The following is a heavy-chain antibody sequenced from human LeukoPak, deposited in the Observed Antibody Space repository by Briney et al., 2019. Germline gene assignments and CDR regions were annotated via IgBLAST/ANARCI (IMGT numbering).Heavy chain of an antibody. J-gene: IGHJ3*02. CDR1: GGSISSGGYY. CDR2: IYHSGST. CDR3: ANYGDRRAFDI. D-gene: IGHD4-17*01. V-gene: IGHV4-31*03. Sequence: PSQTLSLTCTVSGGSISSGGYYWSWIRQDPGKGLEWVGYIYHSGSTYYNPSLRSRVTISVDTSKNQFSLKLSSVIAADTAVYYRANYGDRRAFDIWGQGTMVTVSS.